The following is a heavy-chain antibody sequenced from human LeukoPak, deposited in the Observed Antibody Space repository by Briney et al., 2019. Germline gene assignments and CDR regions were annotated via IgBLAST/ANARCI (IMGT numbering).Heavy chain of an antibody. V-gene: IGHV3-23*01. J-gene: IGHJ4*02. CDR2: ITGSGVTT. Sequence: GGSLRLSCAASGFAFSNYGINWVRQAPGKGLEWVSGITGSGVTTYYADSVKGRFTISRDNAKNSLYLQMNSLRAEDTAVYYCARDDRDSYGYSWGQGTLVTVSS. D-gene: IGHD5-18*01. CDR1: GFAFSNYG. CDR3: ARDDRDSYGYS.